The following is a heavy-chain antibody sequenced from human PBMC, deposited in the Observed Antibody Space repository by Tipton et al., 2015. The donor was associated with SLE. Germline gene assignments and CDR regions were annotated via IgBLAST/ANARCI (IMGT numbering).Heavy chain of an antibody. CDR1: GYTFTSYY. Sequence: QLVQSGAEVKKPGESLKISCKGSGYTFTSYYMHWVRQAPGQGLEWMGIINPSGGSTSYAQKFQGRVTMARDTSTSTVYMELSSLRSEDTAVYYCARDMIAAAGGFDYWGQGTLVTVSS. CDR3: ARDMIAAAGGFDY. CDR2: INPSGGST. J-gene: IGHJ4*02. V-gene: IGHV1-46*01. D-gene: IGHD6-13*01.